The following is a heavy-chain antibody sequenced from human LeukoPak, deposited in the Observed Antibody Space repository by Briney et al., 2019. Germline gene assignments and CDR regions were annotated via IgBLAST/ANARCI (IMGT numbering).Heavy chain of an antibody. CDR3: AKAATRITMIVPAFDI. D-gene: IGHD3-22*01. CDR2: ISWNSCSI. Sequence: GRSLRLSCAASGFTFDDYAMHWVRQAPGKGLEWVSGISWNSCSIGYADSVKGRFTISRDNAKNSLYLQMNSLRAEDTALYYCAKAATRITMIVPAFDIWGQGTMVTVSS. CDR1: GFTFDDYA. J-gene: IGHJ3*02. V-gene: IGHV3-9*01.